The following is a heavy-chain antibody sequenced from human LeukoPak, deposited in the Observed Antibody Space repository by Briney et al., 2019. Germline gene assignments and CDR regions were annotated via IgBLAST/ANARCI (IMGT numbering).Heavy chain of an antibody. J-gene: IGHJ4*02. D-gene: IGHD3-10*01. CDR2: IYSGGST. Sequence: GGSLRLSCAASGFTVRNNYMSWVRQTPGKGLEWVSVIYSGGSTYYADSVKGRFNISRDNSKNTLYLQMNSLRAEDTAVYFCATGERMVRGDGVDYWGQGTLVTVSS. CDR1: GFTVRNNY. CDR3: ATGERMVRGDGVDY. V-gene: IGHV3-66*01.